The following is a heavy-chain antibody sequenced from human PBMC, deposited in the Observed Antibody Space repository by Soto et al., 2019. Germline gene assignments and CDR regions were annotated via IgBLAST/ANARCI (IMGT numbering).Heavy chain of an antibody. Sequence: ASVKVSCKASGYTFTGYYMHWVRQAPGQGLEWMGWINPNSGGTNYAQKFQGRVTMTRDTSISTAYMELGRLRSDDTAVYYCAREAVYYYYGMDVWGQGTTVTVS. V-gene: IGHV1-2*02. CDR1: GYTFTGYY. CDR2: INPNSGGT. D-gene: IGHD4-4*01. J-gene: IGHJ6*02. CDR3: AREAVYYYYGMDV.